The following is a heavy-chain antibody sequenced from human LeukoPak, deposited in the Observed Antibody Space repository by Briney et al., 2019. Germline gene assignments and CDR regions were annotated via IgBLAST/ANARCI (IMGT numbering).Heavy chain of an antibody. CDR1: GFTFSSYG. CDR2: IRYDGSNK. J-gene: IGHJ4*02. Sequence: PGGSLRLSCAASGFTFSSYGMHWVRQAPGKGLEWVAFIRYDGSNKYYADSVKGRFTISRDNSKNTLYLQMNSLRAEDTAVYYCARGRYYYDSSGYYYYDYWGQGTLVTVSS. D-gene: IGHD3-22*01. V-gene: IGHV3-30*02. CDR3: ARGRYYYDSSGYYYYDY.